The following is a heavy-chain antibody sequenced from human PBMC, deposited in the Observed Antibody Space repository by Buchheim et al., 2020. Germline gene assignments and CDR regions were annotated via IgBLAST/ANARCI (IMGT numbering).Heavy chain of an antibody. D-gene: IGHD3-3*01. J-gene: IGHJ2*01. Sequence: QLQLQESGPGLVKPSETLSLTCTVSGSSISSSSYYWGWIRQPPGKGLEWIGGIYYSGSTYYNPSPKSRVTISVDTSKNQFSLKLSSVTAADTAVYYCARPYYDFWSGSLWYFDLWGRGTL. CDR2: IYYSGST. CDR1: GSSISSSSYY. V-gene: IGHV4-39*01. CDR3: ARPYYDFWSGSLWYFDL.